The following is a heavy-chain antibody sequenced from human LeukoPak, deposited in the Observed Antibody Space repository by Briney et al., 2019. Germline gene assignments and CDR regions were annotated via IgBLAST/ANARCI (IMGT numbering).Heavy chain of an antibody. J-gene: IGHJ4*02. V-gene: IGHV3-23*01. CDR1: GFTFSSYA. D-gene: IGHD3-22*01. Sequence: GGSLRLSCAASGFTFSSYAMSWVCQAPGKGLEWVSAISGSGGGTYYADSVKGRFTISRDNSENTLYLQMNSLRAEDTAVYYCAKGYGGYYDSSDYWGQGTLVTVSS. CDR3: AKGYGGYYDSSDY. CDR2: ISGSGGGT.